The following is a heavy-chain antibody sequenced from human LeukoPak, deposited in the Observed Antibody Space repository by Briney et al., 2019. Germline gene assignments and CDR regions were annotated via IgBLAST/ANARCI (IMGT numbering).Heavy chain of an antibody. Sequence: GASVKVSCKASGYTFTSYAMHWVRQAPGQRLEWMGWISPFNGYTNYAQKFQGRVTMTTDTSTSTAYMDLRSLRSDDTAVYYCATDQDLAGSGWHVFDMWGQGTMVTVSS. CDR3: ATDQDLAGSGWHVFDM. CDR1: GYTFTSYA. V-gene: IGHV1-18*01. CDR2: ISPFNGYT. D-gene: IGHD6-19*01. J-gene: IGHJ3*02.